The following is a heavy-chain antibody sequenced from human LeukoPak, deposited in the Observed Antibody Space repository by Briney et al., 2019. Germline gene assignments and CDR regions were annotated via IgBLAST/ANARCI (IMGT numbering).Heavy chain of an antibody. V-gene: IGHV1-24*01. CDR3: ARGALMVRAYYYGMDV. CDR2: FDPEDGET. CDR1: GYTLTELS. Sequence: ASVKVSCKVSGYTLTELSMHWVRQAPGKGLEWMGGFDPEDGETIYAQKFQGRVTMTEDTSTDTAYMELGSLRSEDTAVYYCARGALMVRAYYYGMDVWGQGTTVTVSS. J-gene: IGHJ6*02. D-gene: IGHD3-10*01.